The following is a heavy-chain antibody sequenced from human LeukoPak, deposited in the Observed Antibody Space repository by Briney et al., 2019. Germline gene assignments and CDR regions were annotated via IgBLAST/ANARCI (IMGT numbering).Heavy chain of an antibody. D-gene: IGHD2-2*01. V-gene: IGHV3-7*03. Sequence: PGGSLSLSCAASGFTFSNYLMSWVRQAPGKGLECVANIKEDGSEKYYVDSVKGRFTISRDNANNSLSLQMNSLRAEDTAVYYCARAGTTRGFQYWGQGTPVTVSS. CDR1: GFTFSNYL. CDR2: IKEDGSEK. J-gene: IGHJ4*02. CDR3: ARAGTTRGFQY.